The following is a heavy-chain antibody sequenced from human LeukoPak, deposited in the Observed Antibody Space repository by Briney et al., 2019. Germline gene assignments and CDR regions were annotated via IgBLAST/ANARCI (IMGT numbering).Heavy chain of an antibody. D-gene: IGHD6-6*01. V-gene: IGHV4-59*01. CDR3: ARETSSSALEY. CDR2: IFYTGIT. CDR1: GGSMNTYY. J-gene: IGHJ4*02. Sequence: SETLSLTCNVSGGSMNTYYWSWIQQPPGKGLEWIGYIFYTGITNYNPSLKSRVTISVDTSRNQFSLKLTSVTAADTAVYYCARETSSSALEYWGQGTLVTVSS.